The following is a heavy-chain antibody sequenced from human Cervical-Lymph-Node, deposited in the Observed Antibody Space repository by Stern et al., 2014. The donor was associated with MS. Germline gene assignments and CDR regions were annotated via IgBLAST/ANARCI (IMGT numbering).Heavy chain of an antibody. J-gene: IGHJ4*02. D-gene: IGHD2-21*02. V-gene: IGHV1-18*01. Sequence: VQLLESGAEVKKPGASVKLSCKTSGFTFIDYGISWMRQAPGQGLEWMGWINTYNGNTKYTQKIQGRVTMTTDTSTSTAFMELGSLRSDDTAVYYCGVTRNPGDPFDYWGQGTLVTVSS. CDR3: GVTRNPGDPFDY. CDR1: GFTFIDYG. CDR2: INTYNGNT.